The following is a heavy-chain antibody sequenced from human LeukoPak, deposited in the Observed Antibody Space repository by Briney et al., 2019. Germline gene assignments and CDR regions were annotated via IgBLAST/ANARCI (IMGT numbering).Heavy chain of an antibody. J-gene: IGHJ4*02. V-gene: IGHV3-48*04. D-gene: IGHD5-12*01. Sequence: GGSLRLSCAASGFTFSSYSMNWVRQAPGKGLEWLSYISGTGSTIYYVDSVKGRFTISRDNAKNSLFLQMNSLRAEDTAVYFCARAVVGSGYDYFDYWGQGTLVTVSS. CDR3: ARAVVGSGYDYFDY. CDR1: GFTFSSYS. CDR2: ISGTGSTI.